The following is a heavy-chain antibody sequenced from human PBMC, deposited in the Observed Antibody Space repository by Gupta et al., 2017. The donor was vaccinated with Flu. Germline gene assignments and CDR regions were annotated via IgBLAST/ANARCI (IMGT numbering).Heavy chain of an antibody. Sequence: QVQLQESGPGLVKPSQTLSLPCTVSGGTFSSGCYYWSWLRQHPGKGLEWIGYIYYSGSTYYHPSLKSRVTISVDTSKNQFSLKLSSVTAADTAVYYCARFTMVRPFDYWGQGTLVTVSS. D-gene: IGHD3-10*01. CDR2: IYYSGST. CDR1: GGTFSSGCYY. J-gene: IGHJ4*02. CDR3: ARFTMVRPFDY. V-gene: IGHV4-31*03.